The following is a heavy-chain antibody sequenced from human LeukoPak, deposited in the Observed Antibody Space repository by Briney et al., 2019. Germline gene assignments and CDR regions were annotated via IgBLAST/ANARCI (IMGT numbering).Heavy chain of an antibody. D-gene: IGHD5-18*01. V-gene: IGHV4-39*01. Sequence: SETLSLTCTVSGGSISSSSYYWGWIRQPPGKGLDWIGSIYYSGSTYYNPSLKSRVTISVDTSKNQFSLKLSSVTAADTAVYYCARTAGYSYGYYYYYYYMDVWGKGTTVTVSS. CDR2: IYYSGST. CDR1: GGSISSSSYY. J-gene: IGHJ6*03. CDR3: ARTAGYSYGYYYYYYYMDV.